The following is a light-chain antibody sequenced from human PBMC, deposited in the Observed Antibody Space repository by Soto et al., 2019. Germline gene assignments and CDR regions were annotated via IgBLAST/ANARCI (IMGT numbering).Light chain of an antibody. V-gene: IGKV3-11*01. CDR1: QSVGSS. CDR2: DTS. Sequence: EIVLTQSPDTLSLSPGERATLSCRASQSVGSSLAWYQQKPGQAPRLLIYDTSSRATGIPARFSGSGSGTDFTLTIISLEPADFAVYYCQHRSNWPPEVTFGPGTKVDIK. CDR3: QHRSNWPPEVT. J-gene: IGKJ3*01.